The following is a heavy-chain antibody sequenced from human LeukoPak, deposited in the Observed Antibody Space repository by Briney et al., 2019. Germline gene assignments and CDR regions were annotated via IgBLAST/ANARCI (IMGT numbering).Heavy chain of an antibody. V-gene: IGHV1-18*01. D-gene: IGHD3-10*01. CDR3: ARSTFEDYYGSGSYPRAPTFCVY. CDR2: ISAYNGNT. Sequence: GASVKVSCKASGYTFTSYGISWVRQAPGQGLEWMGWISAYNGNTNYAQKLQGRVTMTTDTSTSTAYMELRSLRSDDTAVYYCARSTFEDYYGSGSYPRAPTFCVYWGQGTLVTVSS. J-gene: IGHJ4*02. CDR1: GYTFTSYG.